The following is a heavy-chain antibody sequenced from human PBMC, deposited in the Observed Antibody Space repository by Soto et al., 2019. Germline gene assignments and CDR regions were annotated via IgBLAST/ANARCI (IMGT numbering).Heavy chain of an antibody. V-gene: IGHV4-4*02. CDR3: ARAKPPNRTLFDY. Sequence: SETLSLTCAVSGGSISSSNWCSWVRQPPGKGLEWIGEIYHSGSTNYNPSLKSRVTISVDKSKNQFSLKLSSVTAADTAVYYWARAKPPNRTLFDYWGQGTLVTVP. CDR1: GGSISSSNW. CDR2: IYHSGST. J-gene: IGHJ4*02.